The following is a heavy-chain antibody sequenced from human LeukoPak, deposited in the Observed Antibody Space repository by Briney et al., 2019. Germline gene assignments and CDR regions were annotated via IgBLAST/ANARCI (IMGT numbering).Heavy chain of an antibody. J-gene: IGHJ4*02. CDR1: GFTFSSYA. V-gene: IGHV3-23*01. Sequence: GGSLRLSCAASGFTFSSYAMSWVRQTPGKGLEWVSGITASGGSTYHADSVKGRFTISRDDSINTLNLQMNNLRAEDTAIYYCAKGLGFWSGYYTPFDYWGQGSSVTVSS. CDR3: AKGLGFWSGYYTPFDY. CDR2: ITASGGST. D-gene: IGHD3-3*01.